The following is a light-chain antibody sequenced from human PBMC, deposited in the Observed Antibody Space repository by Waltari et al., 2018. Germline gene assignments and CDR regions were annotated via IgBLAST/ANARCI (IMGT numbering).Light chain of an antibody. CDR2: ATS. CDR1: RSVIGY. Sequence: DVQMTQSPSSLSESIGDIFTITCRASRSVIGYLNWYQQKPGKAPTLLIYATSSLERGVPSRFSGSGSGADYTLTISSLQPEDFATYYCQQSHSSPLTFGGGTKVEIK. CDR3: QQSHSSPLT. J-gene: IGKJ4*01. V-gene: IGKV1-39*01.